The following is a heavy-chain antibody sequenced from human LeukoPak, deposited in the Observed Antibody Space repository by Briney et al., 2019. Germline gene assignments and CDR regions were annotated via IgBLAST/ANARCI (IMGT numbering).Heavy chain of an antibody. D-gene: IGHD5-24*01. J-gene: IGHJ5*02. CDR1: GGSFSGYY. CDR2: INHSGST. Sequence: PSETLSLTCAVYGGSFSGYYWSWIRQPPGKGLEWIGEINHSGSTNYNPSLKSRVTISVDTSKNQFSLKLSSVTAADTAVYYCATRPRRDGYKAWGQGTLVTVSS. V-gene: IGHV4-34*01. CDR3: ATRPRRDGYKA.